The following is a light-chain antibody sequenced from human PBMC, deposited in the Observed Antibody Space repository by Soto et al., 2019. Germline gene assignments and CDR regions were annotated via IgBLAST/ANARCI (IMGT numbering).Light chain of an antibody. J-gene: IGKJ1*01. CDR3: QQAKSFPRT. CDR2: KAS. Sequence: DIQMTQSPSTLSGSVGDRVTITCRASQTISSWLAWYQQKPGKAPKLLIYKASTLKSGVPSRFSGSGSGTEFTLTISSLQPEDSATYYCQQAKSFPRTFGQGTKV. V-gene: IGKV1-5*03. CDR1: QTISSW.